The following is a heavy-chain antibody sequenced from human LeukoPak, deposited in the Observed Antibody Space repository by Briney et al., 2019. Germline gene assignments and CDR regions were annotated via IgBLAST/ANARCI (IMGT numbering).Heavy chain of an antibody. CDR1: RFTFSSYW. D-gene: IGHD5-24*01. V-gene: IGHV3-7*01. CDR2: IKQDGSEK. Sequence: GGSLRLSCAASRFTFSSYWMSWVRQAPGKGLEWVASIKQDGSEKYYVDSVKGRFTISRDNAKNSVFLQMNSLRAEDTAVYYCARLRRDGYNYLPHYLDYWGQGTLVTVSS. J-gene: IGHJ4*02. CDR3: ARLRRDGYNYLPHYLDY.